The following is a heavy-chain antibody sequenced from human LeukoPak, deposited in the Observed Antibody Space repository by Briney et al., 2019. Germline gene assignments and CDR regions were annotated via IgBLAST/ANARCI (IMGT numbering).Heavy chain of an antibody. CDR2: ISSTSTFI. CDR3: ARDYFDSSDYPQTYYYYYMDV. CDR1: GFTFSRYS. D-gene: IGHD3-22*01. V-gene: IGHV3-21*01. J-gene: IGHJ6*03. Sequence: PGGSLRLSCAAPGFTFSRYSMNWVRQAPGKGLELVASISSTSTFIYSADSVKGRFTISRDTPKNSLFLQMNSLRAEDTAIYYCARDYFDSSDYPQTYYYYYMDVWGKGTTVTVSS.